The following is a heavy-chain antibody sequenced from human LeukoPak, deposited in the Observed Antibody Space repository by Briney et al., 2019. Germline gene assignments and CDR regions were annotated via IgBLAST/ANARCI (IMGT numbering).Heavy chain of an antibody. V-gene: IGHV3-30*04. CDR1: GFTFNTYV. CDR3: ARALGRSKSLHYLDY. J-gene: IGHJ4*02. D-gene: IGHD3-10*01. CDR2: LSFGGTNT. Sequence: QPGGSLGLSCVASGFTFNTYVMHWVRQTPGKWLEWVALLSFGGTNTIYADSVKGRFTISRDNSKNTLSLQMNSLRGEDTAVYYCARALGRSKSLHYLDYWGQGTLVTVTS.